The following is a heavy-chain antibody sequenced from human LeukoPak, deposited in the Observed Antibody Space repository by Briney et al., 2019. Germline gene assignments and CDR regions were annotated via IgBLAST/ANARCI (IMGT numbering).Heavy chain of an antibody. CDR2: ISPKSGDT. D-gene: IGHD2-2*01. CDR3: ARGRDKTTSPAIDY. J-gene: IGHJ4*02. CDR1: GYTFSGYY. Sequence: ASVKVSCKASGYTFSGYYMHWVRQAPGQGHEWMGWISPKSGDTNYAQNFQGRVTMTRDTSISTAYMELSRLTSDDTAVYYCARGRDKTTSPAIDYWGQGTLVTVSS. V-gene: IGHV1-2*02.